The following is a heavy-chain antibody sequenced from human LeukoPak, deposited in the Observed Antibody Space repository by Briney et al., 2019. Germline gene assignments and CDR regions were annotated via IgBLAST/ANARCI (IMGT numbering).Heavy chain of an antibody. D-gene: IGHD6-19*01. CDR1: GGSISSYY. CDR3: ARGLYAVAGTSWFDP. CDR2: TYTSGTT. Sequence: SETLSLTCTVSGGSISSYYWSWIRQPAGKGLEWIGRTYTSGTTDYNPSLKSRVTMSVDTPRKQFSLKLSSVTAADTAVYYCARGLYAVAGTSWFDPWGQGTLVTVSS. V-gene: IGHV4-4*07. J-gene: IGHJ5*02.